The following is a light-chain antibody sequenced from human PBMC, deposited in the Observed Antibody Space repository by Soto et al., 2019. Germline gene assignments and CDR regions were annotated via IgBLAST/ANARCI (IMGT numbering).Light chain of an antibody. J-gene: IGKJ5*01. CDR3: QQYESLPLT. CDR2: DAS. CDR1: QDINKN. V-gene: IGKV1-33*01. Sequence: DIQITQSPSSLSASVGDRVTITCQPSQDINKNLIWYQQKPGKAPKLLIYDASDLETGVPSRFSGSGSGTGFTFTISSLQPEDFATYYCQQYESLPLTFGQGTRLEIK.